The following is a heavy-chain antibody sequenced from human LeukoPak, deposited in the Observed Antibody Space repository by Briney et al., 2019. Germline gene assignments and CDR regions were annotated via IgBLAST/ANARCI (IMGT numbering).Heavy chain of an antibody. J-gene: IGHJ5*02. Sequence: KTSETLSLTCTVSGGSISSYYWSWIRQPPGKGLDWIGYIYYSGTTNYNPSLKSRVTISLDTSKKQLSLKLSSVTAADTAVYYCARVSCTSISCPGWIDPWGQGTLVTVSS. V-gene: IGHV4-59*01. CDR3: ARVSCTSISCPGWIDP. CDR2: IYYSGTT. CDR1: GGSISSYY. D-gene: IGHD2-2*01.